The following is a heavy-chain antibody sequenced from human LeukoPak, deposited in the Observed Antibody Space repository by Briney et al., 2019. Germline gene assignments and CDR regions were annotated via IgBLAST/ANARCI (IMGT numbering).Heavy chain of an antibody. CDR1: GYTFTSYG. CDR2: IIAYNGNT. D-gene: IGHD2-2*01. V-gene: IGHV1-18*01. CDR3: ARDWGCSSTSCSVEGIYYYYMDV. J-gene: IGHJ6*03. Sequence: PWASVKVSCEASGYTFTSYGISWVRQAPGQGLEWMGWIIAYNGNTNYAQKLQGRVTMTTDTSTSTAYMELRSLRSDDTAVYYCARDWGCSSTSCSVEGIYYYYMDVWGKGTTVTVSS.